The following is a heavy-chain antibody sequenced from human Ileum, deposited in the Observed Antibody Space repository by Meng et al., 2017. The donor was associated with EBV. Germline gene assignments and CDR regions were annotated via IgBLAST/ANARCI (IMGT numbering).Heavy chain of an antibody. V-gene: IGHV4-4*03. J-gene: IGHJ4*02. Sequence: QLQLQGPCPGMVGPPGTLSLTCSVSGVSNSNEHWWRWARQSPVKGLEWIEEIHHTRGPNYNPSLKSRVIISVDKSNNHFSLRLSAVTAADTAVYYCASNGAFSLDHWGQGTLVTVSS. CDR3: ASNGAFSLDH. CDR1: GVSNSNEHW. D-gene: IGHD2-8*01. CDR2: IHHTRGP.